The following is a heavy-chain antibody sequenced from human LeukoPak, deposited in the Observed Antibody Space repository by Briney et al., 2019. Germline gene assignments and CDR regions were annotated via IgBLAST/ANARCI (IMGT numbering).Heavy chain of an antibody. V-gene: IGHV3-30-3*01. J-gene: IGHJ5*02. CDR1: GFTFSSYA. Sequence: PGRSLRLSCAASGFTFSSYAMHWVRQAPGKGLEWVAVISYDGSNKYYADSVKGRFTISRDNSKNTLYLQMNSLRSEDTAVYYCARSPSSKGLGVFDPWGQGTLVTVSS. CDR2: ISYDGSNK. CDR3: ARSPSSKGLGVFDP. D-gene: IGHD6-13*01.